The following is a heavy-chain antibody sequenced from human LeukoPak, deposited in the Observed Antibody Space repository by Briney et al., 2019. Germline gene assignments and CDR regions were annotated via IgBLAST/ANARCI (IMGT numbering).Heavy chain of an antibody. CDR3: ARDGRLVVVPAAIGNY. V-gene: IGHV1-18*01. CDR1: GYTFTSYG. J-gene: IGHJ4*02. CDR2: ISAYNGNT. D-gene: IGHD2-2*01. Sequence: ASVKVSRKASGYTFTSYGISWARQAPGQGLEWMGWISAYNGNTNYAQKLQGRVTMTTDTSTSTAYMELRSLRSDDTAVYYCARDGRLVVVPAAIGNYWGQGTLVTVSS.